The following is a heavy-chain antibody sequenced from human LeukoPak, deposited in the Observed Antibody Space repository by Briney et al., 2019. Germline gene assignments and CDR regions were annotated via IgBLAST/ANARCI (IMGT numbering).Heavy chain of an antibody. D-gene: IGHD2-2*01. V-gene: IGHV4-39*01. CDR1: GGSISSSSYY. CDR3: ARHGSSRYCSSTSCYSYWFDP. Sequence: SETLSLTCTVSGGSISSSSYYWGWIRQPPGKGLEWIGSIYYSGSTYYNPSLKSRVTISVDTSKNQFSLKLSSVTAADTAVYYCARHGSSRYCSSTSCYSYWFDPWGQGTLVTVSS. J-gene: IGHJ5*02. CDR2: IYYSGST.